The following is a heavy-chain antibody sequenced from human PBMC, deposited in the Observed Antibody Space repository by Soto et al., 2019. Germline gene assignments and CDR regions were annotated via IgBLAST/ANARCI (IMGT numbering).Heavy chain of an antibody. CDR2: IIPIFGTA. CDR1: GGTFSSYA. CDR3: ARENYLNFPYKR. J-gene: IGHJ4*02. V-gene: IGHV1-69*13. Sequence: EASVKVSCKASGGTFSSYAISWVRQAPGQGLEWMGGIIPIFGTANYAQKFQGRVTITADESTSTAYMELSSLRSEDTAVYYCARENYLNFPYKRWRQRSMVTVSS. D-gene: IGHD1-20*01.